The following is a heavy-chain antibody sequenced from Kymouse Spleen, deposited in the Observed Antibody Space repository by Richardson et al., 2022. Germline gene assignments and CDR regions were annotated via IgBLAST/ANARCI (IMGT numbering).Heavy chain of an antibody. Sequence: QVQLVESGGGLVKPGGSLRLSCAASGFTFSDYYMSWIRQAPGKGLEWVSYISSSGSTIYYADSVKGRFTISRDNAKNSLYLQMNSLRAEDTAVYYCARDGGYCSSTSCYGYYYYYGMDVWGQGTTVTVSS. J-gene: IGHJ6*02. CDR3: ARDGGYCSSTSCYGYYYYYGMDV. D-gene: IGHD2-2*02. CDR2: ISSSGSTI. V-gene: IGHV3-11*01. CDR1: GFTFSDYY.